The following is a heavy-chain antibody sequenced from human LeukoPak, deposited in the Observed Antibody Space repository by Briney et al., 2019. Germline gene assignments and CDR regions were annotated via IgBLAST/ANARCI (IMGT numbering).Heavy chain of an antibody. V-gene: IGHV1-3*01. CDR1: GYTFTSYA. J-gene: IGHJ4*02. Sequence: ASVKVSCKASGYTFTSYAMHWVRQAPGQRLEWMGWINAGNGNTKYSQKFQGRVTITRDTSASTAYMELSSLRSEDTAVYYCARDGHLLFFMTTVTHGGSDYFDYWGQGTLVTVSS. CDR2: INAGNGNT. D-gene: IGHD4-17*01. CDR3: ARDGHLLFFMTTVTHGGSDYFDY.